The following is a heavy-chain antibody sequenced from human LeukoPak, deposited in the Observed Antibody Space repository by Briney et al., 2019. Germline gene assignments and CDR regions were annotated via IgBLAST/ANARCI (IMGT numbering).Heavy chain of an antibody. Sequence: ASVKVSCKASGYSFSSYAMHWVRQAPGQRLEWMGWINAGNGKTKYSQKFQGRVTLTSDTSASTAYMELSSLRSEDTAVYYCARARVVTDTRGLDAFDIWGQGTMVTVSS. CDR2: INAGNGKT. CDR1: GYSFSSYA. CDR3: ARARVVTDTRGLDAFDI. V-gene: IGHV1-3*01. J-gene: IGHJ3*02. D-gene: IGHD2-21*02.